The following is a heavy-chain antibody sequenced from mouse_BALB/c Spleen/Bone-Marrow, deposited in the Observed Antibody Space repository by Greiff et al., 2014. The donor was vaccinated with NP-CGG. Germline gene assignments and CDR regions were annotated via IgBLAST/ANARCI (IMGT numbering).Heavy chain of an antibody. CDR2: IYPGNGDT. D-gene: IGHD1-1*01. V-gene: IGHV1-82*01. J-gene: IGHJ4*01. CDR1: GYAFSSSW. CDR3: ARSAYYGSSYGAMDN. Sequence: QVQLQQSGPELVKPGASVKISCTGSGYAFSSSWMNWVKQRPGQGLEWIGRIYPGNGDTNSNGRFKGKATLTADRSSNTAYMQLSSLTSVDSAVYFCARSAYYGSSYGAMDNWGQGTSVTVSS.